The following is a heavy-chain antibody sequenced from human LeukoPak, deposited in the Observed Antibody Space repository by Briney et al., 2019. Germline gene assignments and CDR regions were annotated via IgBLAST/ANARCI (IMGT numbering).Heavy chain of an antibody. CDR3: ARGGIVVVPAAIPVDWFDP. D-gene: IGHD2-2*02. CDR1: GFTFSEYY. J-gene: IGHJ5*02. V-gene: IGHV3-11*04. CDR2: ISSSGSTI. Sequence: PGGSLRLSCAASGFTFSEYYMSWLRQAPGKGLEWVSYISSSGSTIYYADSVKGRFTISRDNAKSSLYLQMNSLRAEDTAVYYCARGGIVVVPAAIPVDWFDPWGQGTLVTVSS.